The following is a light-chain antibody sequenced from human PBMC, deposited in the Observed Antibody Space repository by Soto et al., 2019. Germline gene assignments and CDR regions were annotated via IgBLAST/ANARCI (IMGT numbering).Light chain of an antibody. CDR2: EVS. CDR3: SSYTSSNTLV. Sequence: QSVLTQPASVSGSPGQSITISCTGTSSDVGGYNYVSWYQQHPGKAPKLMIYEVSNRPSGVSNRFSGSKSGNTASLTISGLQSEDEAEDYCSSYTSSNTLVFGTGTKAT. CDR1: SSDVGGYNY. J-gene: IGLJ1*01. V-gene: IGLV2-14*01.